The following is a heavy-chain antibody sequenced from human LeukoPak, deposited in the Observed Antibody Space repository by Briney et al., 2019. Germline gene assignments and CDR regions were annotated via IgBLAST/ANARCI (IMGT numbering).Heavy chain of an antibody. CDR3: ARGRPPHQAFNAFDI. Sequence: PSETLSLTCAVSGYSISSYYYWVWIRQPPGKGLEWIGSIYHSGSTYFNPSLKSRVTISVDTSKNQFSLKLTSVTAADTAVYYCARGRPPHQAFNAFDIWGQGTMVTVSS. CDR2: IYHSGST. CDR1: GYSISSYYY. J-gene: IGHJ3*02. V-gene: IGHV4-38-2*01. D-gene: IGHD1-1*01.